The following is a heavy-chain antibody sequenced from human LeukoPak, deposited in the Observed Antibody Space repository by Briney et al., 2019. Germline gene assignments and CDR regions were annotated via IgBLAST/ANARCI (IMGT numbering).Heavy chain of an antibody. Sequence: GGSLRLSCAASGFTVSSNYMSWVRQAPGKGLEWVSAISGSGGSTYYADSVKGRFTISRDNPKNTLYLQMNSLRAEDTAVYYCAKDRPDGGYPDWFDPWGQGTLVTVSS. CDR2: ISGSGGST. D-gene: IGHD5-12*01. J-gene: IGHJ5*02. CDR1: GFTVSSNY. V-gene: IGHV3-23*01. CDR3: AKDRPDGGYPDWFDP.